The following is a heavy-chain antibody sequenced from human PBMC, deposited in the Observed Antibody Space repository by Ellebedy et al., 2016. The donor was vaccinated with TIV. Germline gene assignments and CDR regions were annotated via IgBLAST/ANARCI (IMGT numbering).Heavy chain of an antibody. CDR2: IIPIFNIP. J-gene: IGHJ4*02. V-gene: IGHV1-69*10. D-gene: IGHD5-18*01. Sequence: AASVTVSCKASGGTLSTYSITWVRQAPGQGLEWMGGIIPIFNIPNYAQKFQGRVTITADKSTSTAYMELNSLTSEDTAVYYCAREGTSYSYGLRFDYWGQGTLVTVSS. CDR1: GGTLSTYS. CDR3: AREGTSYSYGLRFDY.